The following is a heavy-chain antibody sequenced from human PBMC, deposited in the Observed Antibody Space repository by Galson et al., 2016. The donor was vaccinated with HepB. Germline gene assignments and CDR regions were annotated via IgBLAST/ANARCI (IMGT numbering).Heavy chain of an antibody. CDR1: GDSITSRFSY. Sequence: QVQLQQSGPGLVKPSQTLSLTCTVSGDSITSRFSYWSWIRQHPGRGLEWIGYISYSEITYYNPSLRGRINMSADTSKNQFSLKLSSVTAADTAVYYCARLRFLEWSFVRYFDYWGQGALVTV. J-gene: IGHJ4*02. CDR3: ARLRFLEWSFVRYFDY. V-gene: IGHV4-31*03. D-gene: IGHD3-3*01. CDR2: ISYSEIT.